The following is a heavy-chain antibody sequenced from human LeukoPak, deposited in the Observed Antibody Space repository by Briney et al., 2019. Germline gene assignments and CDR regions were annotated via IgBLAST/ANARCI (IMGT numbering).Heavy chain of an antibody. V-gene: IGHV3-30*18. CDR1: GFTFSNAW. CDR2: ISYDGSNK. Sequence: PGGSLRLSCAASGFTFSNAWMSWVRQAPGKGLEWVAVISYDGSNKYHVDSVKGRVTISRDNSKNTLYLQMNSLRAEDTAVYYCAKEPYTYGSNWYFDLWGRGTLVTVSS. CDR3: AKEPYTYGSNWYFDL. J-gene: IGHJ2*01. D-gene: IGHD5-18*01.